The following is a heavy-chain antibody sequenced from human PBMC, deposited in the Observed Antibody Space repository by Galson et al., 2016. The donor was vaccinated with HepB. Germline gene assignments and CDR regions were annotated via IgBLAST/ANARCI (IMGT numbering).Heavy chain of an antibody. CDR1: GFTFSNYA. V-gene: IGHV3-23*01. CDR2: ISVRGGRT. J-gene: IGHJ4*02. D-gene: IGHD2-8*01. CDR3: TREMRCTPSTCRDY. Sequence: SLRLSCAASGFTFSNYAMTWVRQTPGKGLEWVSAISVRGGRTYFADSVKGRFTVSRDNSKNTLYLQMNNLRVEDTAIYYCTREMRCTPSTCRDYWGQGTLVTVSS.